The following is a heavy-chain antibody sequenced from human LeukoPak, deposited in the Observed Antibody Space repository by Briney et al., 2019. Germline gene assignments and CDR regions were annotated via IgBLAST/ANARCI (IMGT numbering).Heavy chain of an antibody. J-gene: IGHJ4*02. V-gene: IGHV4-34*01. CDR1: GGSFSGYY. Sequence: PSETLSLTCAVSGGSFSGYYWSWVRQPPGKGLEWIGGINHSGSTNYNPSLKSRVTISVDTSKNQFSLKLSSVTAADTAVYYCARKDSYYFDYWGQGTLVTVSS. CDR2: INHSGST. CDR3: ARKDSYYFDY. D-gene: IGHD2-15*01.